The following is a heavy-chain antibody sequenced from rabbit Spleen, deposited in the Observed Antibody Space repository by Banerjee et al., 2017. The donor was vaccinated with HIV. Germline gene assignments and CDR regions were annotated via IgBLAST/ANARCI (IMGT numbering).Heavy chain of an antibody. CDR3: GRDGDGGGVQLNL. V-gene: IGHV1S43*01. CDR1: GFSFSSGYW. CDR2: IVTSSGYT. J-gene: IGHJ4*01. D-gene: IGHD2-1*01. Sequence: QQQLVESGGGLVKPGASLTLTCKASGFSFSSGYWMCWVRQAPGKGLEWIGCIVTSSGYTNYASWAKGRFTITRSTSLNTVTLQLNSLTAADTATYFCGRDGDGGGVQLNLWGPGTLVTVS.